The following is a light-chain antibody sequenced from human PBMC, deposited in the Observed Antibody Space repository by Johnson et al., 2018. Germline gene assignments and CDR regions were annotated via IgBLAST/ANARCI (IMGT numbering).Light chain of an antibody. J-gene: IGLJ1*01. V-gene: IGLV1-51*02. CDR3: GTWDSSLSAGNV. CDR1: SSNIGNNY. Sequence: QSVLTQPPSVSAAPGQTVTISCSGSSSNIGNNYVSWYQQLPGTAPTLLIYENNKRPSAIPDRFSGSKSGTSATLGITGLQTGDEPDYYCGTWDSSLSAGNVFGTGTKVTVL. CDR2: ENN.